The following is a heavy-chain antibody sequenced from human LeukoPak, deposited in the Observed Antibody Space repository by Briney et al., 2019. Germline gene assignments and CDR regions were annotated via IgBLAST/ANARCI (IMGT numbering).Heavy chain of an antibody. V-gene: IGHV1-2*02. Sequence: ASVKVSCKASAYTFTGSYLHWVRQAPGQGLKWMGWINPNSGGTNYAQKFQGRVTMTRDTSISTAYMELSSLRSDDTAVYYCARVDSSTWDSFDYWGQGTLVTVSS. CDR2: INPNSGGT. D-gene: IGHD6-13*01. CDR1: AYTFTGSY. J-gene: IGHJ4*02. CDR3: ARVDSSTWDSFDY.